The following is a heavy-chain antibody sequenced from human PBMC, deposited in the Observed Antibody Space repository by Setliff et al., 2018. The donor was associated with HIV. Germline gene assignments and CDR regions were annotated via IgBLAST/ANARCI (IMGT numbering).Heavy chain of an antibody. CDR1: GYTFTSYG. J-gene: IGHJ6*03. CDR3: ARGSGWYTYYYYYYMDV. CDR2: MNPNSGNT. D-gene: IGHD6-19*01. Sequence: ASVKVSCKASGYTFTSYGINWVRQATGQGLEWMGWMNPNSGNTGYAQKFQGRVTMTRNTSISTAYMELSSLRSEDTAVYYCARGSGWYTYYYYYYMDVWGKGTTVTVSS. V-gene: IGHV1-8*02.